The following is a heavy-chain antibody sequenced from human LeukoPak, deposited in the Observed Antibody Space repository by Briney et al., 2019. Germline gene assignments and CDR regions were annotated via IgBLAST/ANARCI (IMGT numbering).Heavy chain of an antibody. J-gene: IGHJ6*03. CDR3: ARGHQLLGNYYYYYMDV. CDR2: IIPIFGTA. V-gene: IGHV1-69*13. D-gene: IGHD2-2*01. Sequence: ASVKVSCKASGYTFTSYGISWVRQAPGQGLEWMGGIIPIFGTANYAQKFQGRVTITADESTSTAYMELSSLRSEDTAVYYCARGHQLLGNYYYYYMDVWGKGTTVTVSS. CDR1: GYTFTSYG.